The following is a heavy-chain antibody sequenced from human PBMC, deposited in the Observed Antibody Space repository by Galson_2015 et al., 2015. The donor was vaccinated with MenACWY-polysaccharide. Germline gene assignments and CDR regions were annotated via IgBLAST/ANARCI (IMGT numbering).Heavy chain of an antibody. CDR1: GFTFSDYY. CDR3: ARVRERWLLGGPFDY. CDR2: TNADGKFT. D-gene: IGHD6-19*01. V-gene: IGHV3-74*01. Sequence: SLRLSCATSGFTFSDYYMHWIRQAPGKGLEWVSRTNADGKFTSYADSVKGRFTISRDNAKNTLYLQMNSLRGEDTAVYYCARVRERWLLGGPFDYWGQGTLVTVSS. J-gene: IGHJ4*02.